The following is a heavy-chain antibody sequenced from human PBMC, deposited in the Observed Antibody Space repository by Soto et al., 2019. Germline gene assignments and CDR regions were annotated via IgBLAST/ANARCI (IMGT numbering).Heavy chain of an antibody. J-gene: IGHJ6*02. V-gene: IGHV1-3*01. CDR1: GYTFTSYA. CDR3: ASTQEGKLKDPDQYYYYYYGMDV. CDR2: INAGNGNT. D-gene: IGHD1-1*01. Sequence: QVQLVQSGAEVKKPGASVKVSCKASGYTFTSYAMHWVRQAPGQRLEWMGWINAGNGNTKYSQKFQGRVTITRDTSASTAYMELSSLRSEDTAVYYCASTQEGKLKDPDQYYYYYYGMDVWGQGTTVTVSS.